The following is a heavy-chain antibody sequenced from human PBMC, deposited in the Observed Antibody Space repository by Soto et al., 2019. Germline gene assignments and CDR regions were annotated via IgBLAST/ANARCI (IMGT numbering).Heavy chain of an antibody. Sequence: EVQLVESGGGLVQPGRSLRLSCAASGFTFDDYAMHWVRQAPGKGLEWVSGISWNSGSIGYADSVKGRFTISRDNAKNSLDLQMNSLRAEDTALYYCAKDMVPWQGGWYGSWFDPWGQGTLVTVSS. CDR3: AKDMVPWQGGWYGSWFDP. CDR2: ISWNSGSI. CDR1: GFTFDDYA. D-gene: IGHD6-19*01. J-gene: IGHJ5*02. V-gene: IGHV3-9*01.